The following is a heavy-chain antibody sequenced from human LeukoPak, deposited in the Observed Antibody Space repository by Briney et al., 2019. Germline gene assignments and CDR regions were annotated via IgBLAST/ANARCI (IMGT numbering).Heavy chain of an antibody. CDR3: AQGTVTTIFDY. Sequence: GASVKVSCKASGYTFTGYSIYWVRQAPGQGLEWMGWINPDSGGTNYAQRFQGRVTMTRDTSISTAYMELRRLGSDDTAVYYCAQGTVTTIFDYWGQGTLVTVSS. D-gene: IGHD4-17*01. CDR2: INPDSGGT. V-gene: IGHV1-2*02. CDR1: GYTFTGYS. J-gene: IGHJ4*02.